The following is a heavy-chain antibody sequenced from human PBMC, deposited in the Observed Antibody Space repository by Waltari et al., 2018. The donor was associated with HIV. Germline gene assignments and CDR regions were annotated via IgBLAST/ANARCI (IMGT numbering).Heavy chain of an antibody. V-gene: IGHV3-11*01. Sequence: QVHLVKSGGGMVKPGGSLRLSCAASGLTFSDSCMSWLRQAPGKGREWVSYSSSSGGTTYYADSVQGRFTISRDNVNNSLFLQMTRLRVDDTATYYCARAVYDSSGYYLDFWGQGSLVAVSS. D-gene: IGHD3-22*01. CDR2: SSSSGGTT. CDR3: ARAVYDSSGYYLDF. CDR1: GLTFSDSC. J-gene: IGHJ4*02.